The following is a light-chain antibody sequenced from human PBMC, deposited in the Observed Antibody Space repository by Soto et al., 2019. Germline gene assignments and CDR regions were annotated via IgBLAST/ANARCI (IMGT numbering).Light chain of an antibody. CDR3: SSFTTSSTLI. Sequence: QSALTQPASVSGSPGQSITISCTGTSSDVGGYNYISWYQQHPGKVPKLLIYEVNNRPSGVSNRFYGSKSGNTASLTISGLQAEDEADYYCSSFTTSSTLIFGGGTKLTVL. CDR2: EVN. V-gene: IGLV2-14*01. J-gene: IGLJ2*01. CDR1: SSDVGGYNY.